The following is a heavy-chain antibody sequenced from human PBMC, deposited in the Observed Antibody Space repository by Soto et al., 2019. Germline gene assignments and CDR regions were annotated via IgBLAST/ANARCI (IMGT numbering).Heavy chain of an antibody. D-gene: IGHD3-3*01. CDR3: ARGDYDFWSGYFMDV. CDR1: GFTFSSYS. CDR2: ISSSSSTI. Sequence: GGSLRLSCAASGFTFSSYSMNWVRQAPGKGLEWVSYISSSSSTIYYADSVKGRFTISRDNAKNSLYLQMNSLRDEDTAVYYCARGDYDFWSGYFMDVWGQGTTVTVSS. J-gene: IGHJ6*02. V-gene: IGHV3-48*02.